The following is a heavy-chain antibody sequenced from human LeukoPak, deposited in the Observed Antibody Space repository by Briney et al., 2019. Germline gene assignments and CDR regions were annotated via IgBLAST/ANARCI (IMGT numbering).Heavy chain of an antibody. V-gene: IGHV4-4*07. D-gene: IGHD5-24*01. J-gene: IGHJ3*02. CDR1: GGSISSYY. CDR2: IYSSGST. CDR3: AGGRDGYNSGAFDI. Sequence: SETLSLTRTVSGGSISSYYWSWIRQPAGRGLEWIGRIYSSGSTCNPSLKSRVTMSLDTSKNQVSLRLRSVTAADTAVYYCAGGRDGYNSGAFDIWGQGTMVTVSS.